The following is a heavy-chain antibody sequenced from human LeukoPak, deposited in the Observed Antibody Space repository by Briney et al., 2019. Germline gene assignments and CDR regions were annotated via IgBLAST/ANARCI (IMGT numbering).Heavy chain of an antibody. J-gene: IGHJ5*02. D-gene: IGHD2-8*02. V-gene: IGHV1-8*01. CDR2: MNPNSGNT. CDR1: GYTFTSYD. Sequence: ASAKVSCKASGYTFTSYDINWGSHAPGQGLELMGWMNPNSGNTGYAQKFQGRVTMTRNTSISTAYMELSSLRSEDTAVYYCARSWSWNNWFDPWGQGTLVTVSS. CDR3: ARSWSWNNWFDP.